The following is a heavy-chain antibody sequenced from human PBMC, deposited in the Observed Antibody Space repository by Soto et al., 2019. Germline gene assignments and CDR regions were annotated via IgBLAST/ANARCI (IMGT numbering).Heavy chain of an antibody. V-gene: IGHV1-18*01. D-gene: IGHD3-22*01. Sequence: QVLLVQSGPEVKMPGASVKVSCKTSGYTFTAYGLAWLRQAPGQVPEWMGWVSTNNADTNYAPRLQGRVTMTTDKSTTTTYMELRSLRYDDTAVYYCARELNTDPSAYYSFAYWGQGTLVTVSS. CDR3: ARELNTDPSAYYSFAY. CDR2: VSTNNADT. J-gene: IGHJ4*02. CDR1: GYTFTAYG.